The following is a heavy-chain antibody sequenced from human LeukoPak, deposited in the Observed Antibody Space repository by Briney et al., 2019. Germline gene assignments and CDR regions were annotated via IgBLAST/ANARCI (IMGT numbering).Heavy chain of an antibody. CDR3: ARDGRDLGATFWDLDY. CDR2: ISSSSSYI. CDR1: GFTFSSYS. J-gene: IGHJ4*02. D-gene: IGHD1-26*01. Sequence: GGSLRLSCAASGFTFSSYSMNWVRQAPGKGLEWVSSISSSSSYIYYADSVKGRFTISRDNAKNSLYLQMNSLRAQDTAVYYCARDGRDLGATFWDLDYWGQGTLVTVSS. V-gene: IGHV3-21*01.